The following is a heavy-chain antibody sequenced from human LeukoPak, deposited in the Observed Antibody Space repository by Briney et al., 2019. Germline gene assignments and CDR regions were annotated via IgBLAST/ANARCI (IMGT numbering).Heavy chain of an antibody. V-gene: IGHV4-34*01. CDR3: ARLGYCSSTSCYGRYYYYYMDV. J-gene: IGHJ6*03. Sequence: SETLSLTCAVYGGSFSGYYWSWLRQPPGKGLEWIGEINHSGSTNYNPSLKSRVTISVDTSKNQFSLKLSSVTAADTAVYYCARLGYCSSTSCYGRYYYYYMDVWGKGTTVTISS. CDR2: INHSGST. CDR1: GGSFSGYY. D-gene: IGHD2-2*01.